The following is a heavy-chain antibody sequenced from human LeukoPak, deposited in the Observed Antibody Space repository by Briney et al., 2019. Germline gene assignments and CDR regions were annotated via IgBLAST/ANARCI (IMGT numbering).Heavy chain of an antibody. J-gene: IGHJ4*02. CDR3: ARVQDHSIADAFFDY. V-gene: IGHV4-61*02. D-gene: IGHD6-6*01. CDR2: VYAGGTT. Sequence: SRTLSLTCTVSDASINSGNYYWTWIRQPAGKGLEWIGRVYAGGTTNYNPSLKSRVTISIDTSKSQFSLKLTSVTAADTAVYYCARVQDHSIADAFFDYWGQGILVTVSS. CDR1: DASINSGNYY.